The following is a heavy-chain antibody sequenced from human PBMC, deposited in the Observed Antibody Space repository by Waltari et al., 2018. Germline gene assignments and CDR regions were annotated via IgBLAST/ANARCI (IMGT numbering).Heavy chain of an antibody. CDR1: GFTFRNYW. D-gene: IGHD5-18*01. CDR3: ARDAMVTPGNHFDY. CDR2: IKQDGSEK. V-gene: IGHV3-7*01. J-gene: IGHJ4*01. Sequence: EVRLEESGGGLVQPGGSLRLSCAASGFTFRNYWMTYVRQAPGEGVGWVATIKQDGSEKYYADSLKGRFTISRDKAKNSLFLQMNSLGAEDTALYYCARDAMVTPGNHFDYWGHGTLVTVSS.